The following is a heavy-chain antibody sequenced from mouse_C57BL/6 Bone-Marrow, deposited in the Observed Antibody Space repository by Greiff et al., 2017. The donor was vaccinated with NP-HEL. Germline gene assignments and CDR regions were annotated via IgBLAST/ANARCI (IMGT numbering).Heavy chain of an antibody. Sequence: VQLQQPGASLFQPGASVKMSCKASGYTFTSYWITWVKQRPGQGLEWIGDIYPGSGSTNYNEKFKSKATLTVDTSSSTAYMQLSSLTSEDSAVYYCAREPYGNFYAMDYWGQGTSVTVSS. CDR2: IYPGSGST. CDR1: GYTFTSYW. V-gene: IGHV1-55*01. J-gene: IGHJ4*01. CDR3: AREPYGNFYAMDY. D-gene: IGHD2-1*01.